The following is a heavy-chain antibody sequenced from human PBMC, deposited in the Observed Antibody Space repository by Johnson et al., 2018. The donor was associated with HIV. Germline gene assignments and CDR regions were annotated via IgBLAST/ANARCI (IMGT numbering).Heavy chain of an antibody. CDR2: IYSGGST. CDR3: ARGLDSGSSLCGAFDI. CDR1: GFTVSSNY. J-gene: IGHJ3*02. D-gene: IGHD6-13*01. V-gene: IGHV3-66*01. Sequence: MLLVESGGGLVQPGGSLRLSCAASGFTVSSNYMSWVRQAPGKGLEWVSVIYSGGSTYYADSVKGRFTISRDNSKNTLYLQMNSLRAEDTAVYYCARGLDSGSSLCGAFDIWGQGTMVTVSS.